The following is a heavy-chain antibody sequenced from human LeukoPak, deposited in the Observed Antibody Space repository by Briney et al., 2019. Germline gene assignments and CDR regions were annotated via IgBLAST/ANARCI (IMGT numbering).Heavy chain of an antibody. V-gene: IGHV1-69*13. CDR2: IIPIFGTA. CDR3: AGGEGTIYSSSTYFDY. D-gene: IGHD6-13*01. Sequence: GASVKVSCKASGGTFSSYAISWVRQAPGQGLEWMGGIIPIFGTANYAQKFQGRVTITADESTSTAYMELSSLRSEDTAVYYCAGGEGTIYSSSTYFDYWGQGTLVTVSS. J-gene: IGHJ4*02. CDR1: GGTFSSYA.